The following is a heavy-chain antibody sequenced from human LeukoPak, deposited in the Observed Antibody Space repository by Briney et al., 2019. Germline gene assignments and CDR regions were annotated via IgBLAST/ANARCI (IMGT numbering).Heavy chain of an antibody. Sequence: SETLSLTCTVSGGSISSYYWSWVGQPPGKGLEGIGYIYYSGSTNYNPSLKSRVTISVDTSKHQFSLKLSSVTAADTAVYYCARGRYSSRFNWFDPWGQGTLVTVSS. V-gene: IGHV4-59*01. D-gene: IGHD6-13*01. CDR3: ARGRYSSRFNWFDP. CDR2: IYYSGST. J-gene: IGHJ5*02. CDR1: GGSISSYY.